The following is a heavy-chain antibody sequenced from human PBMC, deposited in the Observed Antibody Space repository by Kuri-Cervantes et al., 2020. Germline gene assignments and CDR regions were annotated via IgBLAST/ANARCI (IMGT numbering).Heavy chain of an antibody. CDR3: ARDQLRFLIELIDY. CDR1: GFTFSSYG. J-gene: IGHJ4*02. Sequence: GGSLRLSCAASGFTFSSYGMHWVRQAPGKGLEWVAVISYDGSNKYYADSVKGRFTISRDNSKNTLYLQMNSLRAEDTAVYYCARDQLRFLIELIDYWGQGTLVTVSS. CDR2: ISYDGSNK. D-gene: IGHD3-3*01. V-gene: IGHV3-30*19.